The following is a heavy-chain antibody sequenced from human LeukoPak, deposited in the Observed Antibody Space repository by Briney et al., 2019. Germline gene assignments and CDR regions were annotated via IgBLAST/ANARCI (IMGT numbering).Heavy chain of an antibody. CDR3: AGDANYHDGSNYYDVLDI. Sequence: GGTLRLSCAASGFTFTDYWMAWVRQVPGKGLEWVANIKGDGSRKYYLDSVKGRYTIARDNARNSVNLEMSSLRADNTAMYYCAGDANYHDGSNYYDVLDIWGQGRMVTVSS. J-gene: IGHJ3*02. D-gene: IGHD3-22*01. V-gene: IGHV3-7*01. CDR1: GFTFTDYW. CDR2: IKGDGSRK.